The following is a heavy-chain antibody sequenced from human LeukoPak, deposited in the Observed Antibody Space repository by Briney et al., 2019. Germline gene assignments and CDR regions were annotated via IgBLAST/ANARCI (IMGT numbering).Heavy chain of an antibody. Sequence: SETLSLTCTVSGGSISSYYWSWIRQPAGKGLEWIGRVYTSGSTNYNPSLKSRVTISVDTSKNQFSLKLSSVTAADTAVYYCARDRQIYDILTGYYRVDAFDIWGQGTMVTVSS. J-gene: IGHJ3*02. CDR2: VYTSGST. CDR3: ARDRQIYDILTGYYRVDAFDI. CDR1: GGSISSYY. V-gene: IGHV4-4*07. D-gene: IGHD3-9*01.